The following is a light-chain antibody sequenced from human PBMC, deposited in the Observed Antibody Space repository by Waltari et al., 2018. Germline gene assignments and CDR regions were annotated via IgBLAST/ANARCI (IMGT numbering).Light chain of an antibody. CDR3: SSYTSSSTPYV. Sequence: QSALTQPASVSGSPGQSITISCTGTSSDVGGYNYVSRYQQNPGKAPKLMIYEVSNRPSGVSNHFSGSKSGNTASLTISGLQAEDEADYYCSSYTSSSTPYVFGTGTKVTVL. J-gene: IGLJ1*01. CDR2: EVS. CDR1: SSDVGGYNY. V-gene: IGLV2-14*01.